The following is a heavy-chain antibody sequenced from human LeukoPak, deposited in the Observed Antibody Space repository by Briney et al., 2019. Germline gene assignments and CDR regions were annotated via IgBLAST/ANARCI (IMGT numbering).Heavy chain of an antibody. CDR3: ARRGATDY. CDR1: GFSFSRYW. J-gene: IGHJ4*02. Sequence: GLALRLSRAASGFSFSRYWMTGVRQAPGKGLAWVANIKEDGREKHYADFVKGRFTISRDNAKNSLDLQMNSLRAEDTAVYYCARRGATDYWGQGTLVTVSS. V-gene: IGHV3-7*03. CDR2: IKEDGREK. D-gene: IGHD4/OR15-4a*01.